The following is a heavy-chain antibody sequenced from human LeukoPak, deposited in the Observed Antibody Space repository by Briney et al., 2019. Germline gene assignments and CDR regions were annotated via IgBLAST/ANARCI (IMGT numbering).Heavy chain of an antibody. Sequence: GGSLRLSCTASGFTFGDYAMSWIRQAPGKGLEWVGFIRSKAYGETADYAASVKGRFTISRGDSKAIAYLQMNSLKTEDTAVYHCTRDRGAYNLYDYWGQGTLVTVSS. CDR2: IRSKAYGETA. CDR3: TRDRGAYNLYDY. V-gene: IGHV3-49*03. CDR1: GFTFGDYA. J-gene: IGHJ4*02. D-gene: IGHD1-1*01.